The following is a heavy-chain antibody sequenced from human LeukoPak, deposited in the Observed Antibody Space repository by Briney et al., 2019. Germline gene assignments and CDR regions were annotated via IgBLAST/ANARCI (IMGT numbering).Heavy chain of an antibody. CDR3: ARDSSGAGYYFDY. D-gene: IGHD3-22*01. J-gene: IGHJ4*02. CDR2: IYSGGST. Sequence: PWGSLRLSCAASGFTVSSNYMSWVRQAPGKGLEWVSVIYSGGSTYYADSVKGRFTISRDNSKNTLYLQMNSLRAEDTAVYYCARDSSGAGYYFDYWGQGTLATVSS. CDR1: GFTVSSNY. V-gene: IGHV3-66*02.